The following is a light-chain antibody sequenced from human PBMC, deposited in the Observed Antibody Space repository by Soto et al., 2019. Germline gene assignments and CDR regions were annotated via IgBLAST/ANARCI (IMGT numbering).Light chain of an antibody. CDR3: QSSDSSLSGWV. CDR1: SSNIGAGYD. J-gene: IGLJ3*02. Sequence: QSVLTQPPSVSGAPGQRVTISCTESSSNIGAGYDVHWYQQLPGTAPKLLIYDNSNRPSGVPDRFSGSKSGTSASLAITGLPAEDEADYYCQSSDSSLSGWVFGGGTKVTVL. V-gene: IGLV1-40*01. CDR2: DNS.